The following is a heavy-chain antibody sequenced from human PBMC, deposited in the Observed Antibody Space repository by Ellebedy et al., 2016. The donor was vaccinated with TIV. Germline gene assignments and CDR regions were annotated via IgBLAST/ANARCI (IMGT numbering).Heavy chain of an antibody. CDR2: INSDGSST. V-gene: IGHV3-74*01. D-gene: IGHD6-6*01. J-gene: IGHJ4*02. CDR3: ARQTAARPGPFDY. Sequence: GESLKISXAASGFTFTSYWMHWVRQAPGKGLVWVSRINSDGSSTTYADSVKGRFTISRDNAKNTLYLQMNSLGSEDTAVYYCARQTAARPGPFDYWGQGTLVTVSS. CDR1: GFTFTSYW.